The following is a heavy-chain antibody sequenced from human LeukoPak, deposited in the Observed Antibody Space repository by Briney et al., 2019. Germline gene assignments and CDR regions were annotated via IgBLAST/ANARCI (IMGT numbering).Heavy chain of an antibody. CDR2: IKHSGST. Sequence: SETLSLTCAVYGGSFSGYYWGSVRQPPGRGVGLVGEIKHSGSTNYNPSLQSRDALSVDKSKNQFSLKVSSVTAADRAVYYCARGLRGALLKIRRPHYFDYWGQGTLVTVSS. CDR1: GGSFSGYY. V-gene: IGHV4-34*01. D-gene: IGHD3-16*01. J-gene: IGHJ4*02. CDR3: ARGLRGALLKIRRPHYFDY.